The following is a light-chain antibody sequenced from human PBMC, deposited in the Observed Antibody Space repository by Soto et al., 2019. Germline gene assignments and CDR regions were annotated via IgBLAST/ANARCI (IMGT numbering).Light chain of an antibody. CDR1: SSNIENNY. CDR3: ATWDSSLSGGV. J-gene: IGLJ1*01. Sequence: QSVLTQPPSVSAAPGQRVTISCSGSSSNIENNYVSWYRQLPGTAPNLPIYEDNKRPSGIPDRFSGSKSGTSATLGITGLETGDEADYYCATWDSSLSGGVFGTGTKVTVL. CDR2: EDN. V-gene: IGLV1-51*02.